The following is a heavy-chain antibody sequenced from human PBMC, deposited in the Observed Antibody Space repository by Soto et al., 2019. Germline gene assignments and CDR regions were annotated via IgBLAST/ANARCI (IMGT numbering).Heavy chain of an antibody. CDR1: GGSISSYY. Sequence: PSETLSLTCTVSGGSISSYYWSWIRQPPGKGLEWIGYTYYSGSTNYNPSLKSRVTISVDTSKNQFSLKLSSVTAADTAVYYCARYNWGAMGAFDIWGQGTMVTVSS. J-gene: IGHJ3*02. CDR3: ARYNWGAMGAFDI. V-gene: IGHV4-59*01. D-gene: IGHD1-1*01. CDR2: TYYSGST.